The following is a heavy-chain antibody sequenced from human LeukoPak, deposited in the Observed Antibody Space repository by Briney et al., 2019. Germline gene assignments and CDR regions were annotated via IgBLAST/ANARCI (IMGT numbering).Heavy chain of an antibody. Sequence: GASVKVSCKAPGFSFTGYFMHWVRQAPGQGPEWMGRIDPNSGGTNYALKFQGRVTMTRDTPITTAYMDLSRLRSDDTAVYYCARGPHDTAYYFDQWGQGTLVTVSS. V-gene: IGHV1-2*06. CDR3: ARGPHDTAYYFDQ. D-gene: IGHD5-18*01. J-gene: IGHJ4*02. CDR2: IDPNSGGT. CDR1: GFSFTGYF.